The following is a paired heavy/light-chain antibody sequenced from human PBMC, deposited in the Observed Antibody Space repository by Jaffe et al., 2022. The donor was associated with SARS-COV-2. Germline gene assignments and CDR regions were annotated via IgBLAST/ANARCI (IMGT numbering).Heavy chain of an antibody. CDR1: GFTLSSDW. D-gene: IGHD3-10*01. J-gene: IGHJ1*01. CDR2: INEYETIT. Sequence: EVQLVESGGDLVQPGGSLRLSCVASGFTLSSDWMHWVRQGPGKGLVWVSTINEYETITRYADSVKGRFTISRDIAKNTLYLQMNSLRAEDTAVYYCARDLASRGNFQHWGQGTLVTVSS. CDR3: ARDLASRGNFQH. V-gene: IGHV3-74*01.
Light chain of an antibody. Sequence: EIVLTQSPGTLSLSPGERATLSCRASQSVNSKSLAWYQQKPGQAPRLLIYCASSRATGIPDRFSGSGSGTDFTLAISRLEPEDFAVYYCQQFSDSPPMYTFGQGTKLEIK. V-gene: IGKV3-20*01. CDR1: QSVNSKS. CDR2: CAS. CDR3: QQFSDSPPMYT. J-gene: IGKJ2*01.